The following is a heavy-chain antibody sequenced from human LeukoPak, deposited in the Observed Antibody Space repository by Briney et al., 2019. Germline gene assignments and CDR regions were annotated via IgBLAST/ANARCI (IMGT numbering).Heavy chain of an antibody. V-gene: IGHV1-46*01. D-gene: IGHD2-15*01. J-gene: IGHJ3*02. CDR1: GYTFTSYY. CDR3: ARYGFSSVWQGGWHAFDI. CDR2: INPTTGDT. Sequence: ASVKVSCKASGYTFTSYYMHWVRQAPGQGLEWMGIINPTTGDTTYAQKFQGRLTMTRDMSTSTVYMELSSLTSEDTAVFYCARYGFSSVWQGGWHAFDIWGQGTVVTVSS.